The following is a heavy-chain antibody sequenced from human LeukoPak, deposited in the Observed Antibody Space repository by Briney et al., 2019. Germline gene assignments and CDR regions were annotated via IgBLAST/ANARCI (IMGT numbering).Heavy chain of an antibody. J-gene: IGHJ4*02. D-gene: IGHD3-10*01. CDR1: GCTFSHYA. CDR2: ISYDGNNK. V-gene: IGHV3-30-3*01. Sequence: GGSLRLSCAASGCTFSHYAMHWVRQAPGKGLEWVAVISYDGNNKFYADSVKGRFTISRDNSKNTLYLQMNDLRAEDTAVYYGASGRHYYASGSPTDFDYWGQGTLVTVSS. CDR3: ASGRHYYASGSPTDFDY.